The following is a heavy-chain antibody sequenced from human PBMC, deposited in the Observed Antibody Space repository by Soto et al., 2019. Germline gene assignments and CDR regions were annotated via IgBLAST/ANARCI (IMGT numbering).Heavy chain of an antibody. V-gene: IGHV1-69*12. CDR2: IIPVFGTA. CDR1: GGSLSNYG. CDR3: ARGDATKIVVTTYYGMDV. D-gene: IGHD4-17*01. Sequence: QVQLVQSGAEVKKPGSSVKVSCKASGGSLSNYGISWVRQAPGQGLEWLGGIIPVFGTANYAQKFQGRVTITADESTSIVYMEGTSLRSEDTAVYYCARGDATKIVVTTYYGMDVWGQGTTVTVSS. J-gene: IGHJ6*02.